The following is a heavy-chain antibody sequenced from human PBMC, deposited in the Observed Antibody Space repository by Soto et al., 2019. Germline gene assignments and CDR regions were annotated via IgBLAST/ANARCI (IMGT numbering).Heavy chain of an antibody. J-gene: IGHJ4*02. CDR2: IYYSGST. Sequence: SETLSLTCTVSGGSISSYYWSWIRQPPGKGLEWIGYIYYSGSTNYNPSLKSRVTISVDTSKNQFSLKLSSVTAADTAVYYCARGGRALPFDYWGQGTLVTVSS. V-gene: IGHV4-59*01. CDR1: GGSISSYY. CDR3: ARGGRALPFDY. D-gene: IGHD1-26*01.